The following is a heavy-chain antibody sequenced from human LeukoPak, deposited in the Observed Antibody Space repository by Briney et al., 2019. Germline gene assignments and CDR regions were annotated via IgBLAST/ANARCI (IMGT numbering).Heavy chain of an antibody. Sequence: ASVKVSCKASGYTFTSYYMHWVRQAPGQGLEWMGIINPSGGSTSYAQKFQGRVTMTRDMSTSTVYMELSSLRSEDTAVYYCARDLDDCSGGSCYGYLLYWGQGTLVTVSS. J-gene: IGHJ4*02. D-gene: IGHD2-15*01. CDR3: ARDLDDCSGGSCYGYLLY. V-gene: IGHV1-46*01. CDR2: INPSGGST. CDR1: GYTFTSYY.